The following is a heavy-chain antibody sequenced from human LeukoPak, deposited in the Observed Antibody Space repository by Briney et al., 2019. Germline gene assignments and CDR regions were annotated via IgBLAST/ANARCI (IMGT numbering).Heavy chain of an antibody. CDR1: GGSIRSSNYY. V-gene: IGHV4-39*01. Sequence: SETLSLTCNVLGGSIRSSNYYWGWIRQPPGKGLEWIGSIYYSGSTYYNPSLKGRGTMSVDTSNNQFSLKLPSATATDTAVYYCVRLFYYDSRGPPSWGQGTLVTVSS. CDR3: VRLFYYDSRGPPS. CDR2: IYYSGST. J-gene: IGHJ5*02. D-gene: IGHD3-22*01.